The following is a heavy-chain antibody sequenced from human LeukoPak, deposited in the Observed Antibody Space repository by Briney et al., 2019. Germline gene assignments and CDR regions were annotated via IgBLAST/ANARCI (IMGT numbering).Heavy chain of an antibody. D-gene: IGHD3-22*01. Sequence: PGGSLRLSCAASGFTFSTYSMNWVRQPPGKGLEWVSSISTSSTYMYYADSVKGRFTISRDHAKNSLYLQVNSLRAEDSAVYYCARVAHYFDSSGYYQYFDYWGQGTLVTVSS. CDR2: ISTSSTYM. CDR1: GFTFSTYS. V-gene: IGHV3-21*01. J-gene: IGHJ4*02. CDR3: ARVAHYFDSSGYYQYFDY.